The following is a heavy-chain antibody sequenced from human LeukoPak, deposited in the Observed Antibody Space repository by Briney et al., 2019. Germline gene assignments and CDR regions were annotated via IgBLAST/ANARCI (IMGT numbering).Heavy chain of an antibody. Sequence: PSETLSLTCTVSGGSISSYYWSWIRQPPGKGLEWIGYIYYSGSTNYNPSLKSRVTISVDTSKNQFSLKLSSVTAADTAVYYCARGNYAYHDSSGYYAYWGQGTLVTVSS. V-gene: IGHV4-59*01. CDR2: IYYSGST. J-gene: IGHJ4*02. CDR3: ARGNYAYHDSSGYYAY. D-gene: IGHD3-22*01. CDR1: GGSISSYY.